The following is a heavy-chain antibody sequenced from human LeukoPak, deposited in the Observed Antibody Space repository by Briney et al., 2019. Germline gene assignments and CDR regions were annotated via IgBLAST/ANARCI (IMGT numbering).Heavy chain of an antibody. Sequence: GGSLRLSCAASEFAFSTYNMNWVRQAPGKGLEWVPYISTGSSTTYYADSVKGRFTISRDNVENSLYLQMNSLRDEDTAVYYCARVAAGYSVNYFDYWGQGTLVTVSS. CDR3: ARVAAGYSVNYFDY. CDR2: ISTGSSTT. V-gene: IGHV3-48*02. CDR1: EFAFSTYN. J-gene: IGHJ4*02. D-gene: IGHD4-23*01.